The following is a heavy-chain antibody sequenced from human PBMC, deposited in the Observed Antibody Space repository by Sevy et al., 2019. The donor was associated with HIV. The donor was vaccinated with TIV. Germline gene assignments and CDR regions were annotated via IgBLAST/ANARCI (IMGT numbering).Heavy chain of an antibody. D-gene: IGHD3-10*02. CDR1: GFTFSNYA. J-gene: IGHJ4*02. V-gene: IGHV3-49*04. Sequence: GGSLRLSCAASGFTFSNYAMHWVRQAPGKGLEWVGFIRTKAYGGTTEYAASVKGRFTISRDDSKSIAYLQMNSLKTEDTAVYYCTRGRYTYVPFDYWGQGTLVTVSS. CDR3: TRGRYTYVPFDY. CDR2: IRTKAYGGTT.